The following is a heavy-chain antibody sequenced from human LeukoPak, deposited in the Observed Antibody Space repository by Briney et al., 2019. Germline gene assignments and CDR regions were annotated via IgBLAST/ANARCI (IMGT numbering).Heavy chain of an antibody. Sequence: PSETLSLTCTVSGGSISNYYWSWIRQPPGKGLEWIGYIYYSGSTNYNPSLKSRVTISVDTSKNQFSLKLSSVTAADTAVYYCARAPPDYYGMDVWGQGTTVTVSS. CDR2: IYYSGST. CDR1: GGSISNYY. V-gene: IGHV4-59*01. CDR3: ARAPPDYYGMDV. J-gene: IGHJ6*02.